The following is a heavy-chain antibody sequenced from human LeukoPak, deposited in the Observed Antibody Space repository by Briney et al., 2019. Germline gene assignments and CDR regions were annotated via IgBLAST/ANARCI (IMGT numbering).Heavy chain of an antibody. V-gene: IGHV4-59*12. D-gene: IGHD1-14*01. CDR1: GGSISSYY. CDR3: ARTGTGGNRWFDP. CDR2: IYYSGST. Sequence: SETLSLTCTVSGGSISSYYWSWIRQPPGKGLEWIGYIYYSGSTNYNPSLKSRVTISVDTSKNQFSLKLSSVTAADTAVYYCARTGTGGNRWFDPWGQGTLVTVSS. J-gene: IGHJ5*02.